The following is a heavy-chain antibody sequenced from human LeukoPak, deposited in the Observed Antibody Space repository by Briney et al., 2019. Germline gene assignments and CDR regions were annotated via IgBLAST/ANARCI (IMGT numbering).Heavy chain of an antibody. CDR3: AREWIQLWPGFDY. D-gene: IGHD5-18*01. J-gene: IGHJ4*02. CDR1: GGSISSGGYY. Sequence: SETLSLTCTVSGGSISSGGYYWSWIRQHPGKGLEWIGYIYYSGSTYYNPSLKSRVIISVDTSKNQFSLKLSSVTAADTAVYYCAREWIQLWPGFDYWGQGTLVTVSS. CDR2: IYYSGST. V-gene: IGHV4-31*03.